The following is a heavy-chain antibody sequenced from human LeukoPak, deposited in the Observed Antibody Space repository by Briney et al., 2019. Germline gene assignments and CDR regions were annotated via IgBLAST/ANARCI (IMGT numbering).Heavy chain of an antibody. D-gene: IGHD6-13*01. Sequence: ASVKVSCKASGYTFTSYDINWVRQATGQGLEWMGSMNPNSGNTGYAQKFQGRVTMTEDTSTDTTYMEVSSLRSEDTAVYYCTGGSTWSLFGYWGQGTLVTVSS. CDR1: GYTFTSYD. V-gene: IGHV1-8*01. J-gene: IGHJ4*02. CDR3: TGGSTWSLFGY. CDR2: MNPNSGNT.